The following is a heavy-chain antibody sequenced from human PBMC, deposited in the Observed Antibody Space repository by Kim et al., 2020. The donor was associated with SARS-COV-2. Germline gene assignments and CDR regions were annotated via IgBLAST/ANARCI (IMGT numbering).Heavy chain of an antibody. D-gene: IGHD4-17*01. Sequence: GGSLRLSCAASGFTFSSYAMNWVRQAPGKGLEWVSGISNGGSSTYYADSVKGRFTISRDNSKNTLYLQMSSLRAEDTAVYYCVKSYRGLPFGIDVWGQGTTVTVSS. V-gene: IGHV3-23*01. CDR2: ISNGGSST. J-gene: IGHJ6*02. CDR1: GFTFSSYA. CDR3: VKSYRGLPFGIDV.